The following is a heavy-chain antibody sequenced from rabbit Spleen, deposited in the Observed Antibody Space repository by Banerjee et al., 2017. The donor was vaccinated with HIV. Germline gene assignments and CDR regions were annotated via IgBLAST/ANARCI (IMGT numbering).Heavy chain of an antibody. CDR1: GFDFSVYG. CDR3: ARRVGYFINGGIYGNGAFDI. J-gene: IGHJ2*01. Sequence: QEQLVESGGGLVQPEGSLKLSCKASGFDFSVYGLSWVRQAPGKGLEWIGYIEPIFGRTYYASWVNGRFTISSHNAQNTLYLQLNSLTAADTATYFCARRVGYFINGGIYGNGAFDIWGPGTLVTVS. D-gene: IGHD1-1*01. V-gene: IGHV1S47*01. CDR2: IEPIFGRT.